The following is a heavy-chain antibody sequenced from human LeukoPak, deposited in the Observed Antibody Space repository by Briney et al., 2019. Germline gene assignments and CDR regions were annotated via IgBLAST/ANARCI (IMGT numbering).Heavy chain of an antibody. V-gene: IGHV5-51*01. CDR3: ARHGSYYYDSSGHSIDY. CDR2: IYPGDSDT. D-gene: IGHD3-22*01. Sequence: GESLKISCKGSGYSFTSYWIAWVRQMPGKGLEWMGMIYPGDSDTRYSPSFQGQVTMSADKSISTAYLQWSSLKASDTAIYYCARHGSYYYDSSGHSIDYWGQGTLVTVSS. CDR1: GYSFTSYW. J-gene: IGHJ4*02.